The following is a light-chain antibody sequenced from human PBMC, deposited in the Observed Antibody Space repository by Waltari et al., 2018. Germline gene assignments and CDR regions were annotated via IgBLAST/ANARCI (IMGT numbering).Light chain of an antibody. J-gene: IGLJ1*01. Sequence: QSALTQPASVSGSPGQSITISCTGTSSDVGGYDYVSWYQPHPGKAPKLILYDVSNRPVEVYHRFSGSDAGNTASLTISGLQADDWAEYYCGSYTSRTTLAFGTGTKVTVL. CDR3: GSYTSRTTLA. CDR2: DVS. CDR1: SSDVGGYDY. V-gene: IGLV2-14*03.